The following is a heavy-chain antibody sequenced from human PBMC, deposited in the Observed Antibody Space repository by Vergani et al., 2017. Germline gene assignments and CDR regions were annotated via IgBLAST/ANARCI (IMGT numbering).Heavy chain of an antibody. V-gene: IGHV7-4-1*02. CDR1: GYTFTNYP. CDR2: INTNSGNP. Sequence: QVQLLQSGSEFKKPGASVRISCEASGYTFTNYPLIWVRQAPGQGLEFMGWINTNSGNPTYAPSFTGRFVLSLDTSVSTAYLQISGLKAEDSAVYYCARGRQWRLTEYLYGMDVWGQGTTVTVAS. CDR3: ARGRQWRLTEYLYGMDV. J-gene: IGHJ6*02. D-gene: IGHD6-19*01.